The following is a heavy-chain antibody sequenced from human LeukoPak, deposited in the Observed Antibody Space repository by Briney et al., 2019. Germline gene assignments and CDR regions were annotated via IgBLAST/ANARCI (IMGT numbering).Heavy chain of an antibody. V-gene: IGHV3-7*04. CDR3: VRDFQSAFDM. Sequence: GGSLRLSCAASGFTFSAHWMSWVRQAPGKGLEWVANIKQDASDIYYVGSVRGRFTISRDNAKNSLYLQMNSLRPEDTAVYYCVRDFQSAFDMWGQGTMVTVSS. J-gene: IGHJ3*02. CDR1: GFTFSAHW. CDR2: IKQDASDI.